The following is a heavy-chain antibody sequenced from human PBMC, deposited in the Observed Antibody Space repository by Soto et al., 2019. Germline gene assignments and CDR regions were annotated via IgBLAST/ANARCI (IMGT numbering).Heavy chain of an antibody. Sequence: GGSLRLSCAASGLTFSSYSMNWVRQAPGKGLEWVSYISSSSSTIYYADSVKGRFTISRDNAKNTLYLQMNSLRAEDTAVYYCAKELGSSHWDGFDYRGQRIPVTVSS. CDR3: AKELGSSHWDGFDY. CDR1: GLTFSSYS. D-gene: IGHD2-15*01. V-gene: IGHV3-48*01. J-gene: IGHJ4*02. CDR2: ISSSSSTI.